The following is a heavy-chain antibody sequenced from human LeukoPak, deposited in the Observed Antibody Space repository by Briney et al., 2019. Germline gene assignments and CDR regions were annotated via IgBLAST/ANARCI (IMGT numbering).Heavy chain of an antibody. D-gene: IGHD3-22*01. CDR1: GGSFSGYY. J-gene: IGHJ4*02. CDR3: AGHLRDYYDSSGYYYLADY. V-gene: IGHV4-59*10. Sequence: SETLSLTCAVYGGSFSGYYWSWIRQPPGKGLEWIGRIYTSGSTNYNPSLKSRVTMSVDTSKNQFSLKLSSVTAADTAVYYCAGHLRDYYDSSGYYYLADYWGQGTLVTVSS. CDR2: IYTSGST.